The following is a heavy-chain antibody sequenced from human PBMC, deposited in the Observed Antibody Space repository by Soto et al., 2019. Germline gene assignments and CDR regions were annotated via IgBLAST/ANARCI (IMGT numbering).Heavy chain of an antibody. CDR1: VITFSSYG. CDR3: ARDFSRGGSGYYPFDS. V-gene: IGHV3-30*03. Sequence: GGSLRLSCAASVITFSSYGMHLVRQAPGKGLEWVAVISYDGNNKYYADSVKGRFTISRDNSKNTLYLQMNSLRDQDTAVYYCARDFSRGGSGYYPFDSWGQGTLVTASS. J-gene: IGHJ4*02. CDR2: ISYDGNNK. D-gene: IGHD3-22*01.